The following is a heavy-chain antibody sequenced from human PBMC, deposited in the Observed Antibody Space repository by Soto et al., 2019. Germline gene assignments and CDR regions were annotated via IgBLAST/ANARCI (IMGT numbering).Heavy chain of an antibody. J-gene: IGHJ4*02. Sequence: EVQLLESGGGLVQPGGSLRLSCAASGFTFSSYAMSWVRQAPGKGLEWVSAISGSGGSTYYADSVKGRFTISRDNSKNTRYLQMNSLRAEDTAVYYCAKDPSSMIVVVIYYFDYWGQGTLVTVSS. CDR3: AKDPSSMIVVVIYYFDY. D-gene: IGHD3-22*01. CDR1: GFTFSSYA. V-gene: IGHV3-23*01. CDR2: ISGSGGST.